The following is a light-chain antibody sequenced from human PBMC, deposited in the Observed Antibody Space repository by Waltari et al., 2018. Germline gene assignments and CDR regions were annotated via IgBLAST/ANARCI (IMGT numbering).Light chain of an antibody. Sequence: EIVLTQSPATLSLSPGERATLSCRASQSVGANLAWYQQIAGQAPRLLIYDASNRATYIPAMFSSSVSEADFTLTISSLEPEYFAVYYCQQRYNWPPTFGGGTKVE. J-gene: IGKJ4*01. CDR2: DAS. V-gene: IGKV3-11*01. CDR3: QQRYNWPPT. CDR1: QSVGAN.